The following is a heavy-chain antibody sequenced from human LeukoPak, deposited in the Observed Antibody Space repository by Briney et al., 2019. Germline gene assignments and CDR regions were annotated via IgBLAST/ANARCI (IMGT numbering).Heavy chain of an antibody. J-gene: IGHJ4*02. V-gene: IGHV4-34*01. D-gene: IGHD6-13*01. CDR1: GGSFSGYY. CDR2: INHSGST. CDR3: AKRWYSSSWYAPTRERSDY. Sequence: SSETLSLTCAVYGGSFSGYYWSWIRQPPGKGLEWIGEINHSGSTNYNPSLKSRVTISVDTSKNQFSLKLSSVTAADTAVYYCAKRWYSSSWYAPTRERSDYWGQGTLVTVSS.